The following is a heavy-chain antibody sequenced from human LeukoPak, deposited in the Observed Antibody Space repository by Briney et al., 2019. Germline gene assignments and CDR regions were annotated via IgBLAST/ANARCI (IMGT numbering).Heavy chain of an antibody. CDR2: ISSSSSYI. V-gene: IGHV3-21*01. Sequence: GGSLRLSCAVSGFTFSSYAMNWVRQAPGKGLEWVSSISSSSSYIYYADSVKGRFTISRDNAKNSLYLQMNSLRAEDTAVYYCSRDRIVGATIDYWGQGTLVTVSS. J-gene: IGHJ4*02. D-gene: IGHD1-26*01. CDR1: GFTFSSYA. CDR3: SRDRIVGATIDY.